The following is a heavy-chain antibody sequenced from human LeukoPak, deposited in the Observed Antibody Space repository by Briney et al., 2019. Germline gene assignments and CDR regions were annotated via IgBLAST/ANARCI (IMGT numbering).Heavy chain of an antibody. V-gene: IGHV4-59*01. J-gene: IGHJ4*02. D-gene: IGHD3-9*01. CDR1: GGSLSSYY. CDR2: IYYSGST. Sequence: PSETLSLTCTVSGGSLSSYYWSWIRQPPGKEVEWVGYIYYSGSTNYNPFLKSRVTISVDTSKNQFSLKLSSVTAADTAVYYCAREYYDILTGYYRFDYWGQGTLVTVSS. CDR3: AREYYDILTGYYRFDY.